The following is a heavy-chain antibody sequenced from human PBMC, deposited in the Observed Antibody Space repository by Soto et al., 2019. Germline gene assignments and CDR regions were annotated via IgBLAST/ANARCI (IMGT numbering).Heavy chain of an antibody. D-gene: IGHD2-8*01. CDR1: GGSISSGDYY. J-gene: IGHJ4*02. CDR3: ARGKVFSY. CDR2: IYHNGIT. Sequence: SETLSLTCTVSGGSISSGDYYWSWIRQPPGKGLEWIGYIYHNGITYYNPSLRSRLTISVDTSNNQFSLKLSSVTAADTAVYYCARGKVFSYWGQGTLVTVSS. V-gene: IGHV4-30-4*01.